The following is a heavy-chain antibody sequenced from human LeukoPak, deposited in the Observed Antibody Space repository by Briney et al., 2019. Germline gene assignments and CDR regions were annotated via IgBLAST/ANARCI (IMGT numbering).Heavy chain of an antibody. J-gene: IGHJ2*01. CDR3: ARDNWAPRVYFEL. Sequence: GGSLRLSCAASGFTSINYWMHWVRQAPGKGLVWGARIYTDGSSTVYADSVKGRFTLSRDNARNTLSLQMNSLRAEDTAVYFCARDNWAPRVYFELWGRGTLVIVSS. CDR1: GFTSINYW. V-gene: IGHV3-74*01. CDR2: IYTDGSST. D-gene: IGHD3-16*01.